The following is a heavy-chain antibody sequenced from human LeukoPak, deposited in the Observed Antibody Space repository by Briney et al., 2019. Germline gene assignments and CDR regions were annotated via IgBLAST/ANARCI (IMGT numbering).Heavy chain of an antibody. D-gene: IGHD4-11*01. Sequence: GGSLRLSWAASGFTFSDVWMSWVRQAPGKGLEWVANINQDGRGIYYMDSVKGRFSISRENTNNLLYLQMNSLRAEDTAMYFCARDSYRSLDYWGQGTLVTVSS. CDR3: ARDSYRSLDY. J-gene: IGHJ4*02. V-gene: IGHV3-7*01. CDR1: GFTFSDVW. CDR2: INQDGRGI.